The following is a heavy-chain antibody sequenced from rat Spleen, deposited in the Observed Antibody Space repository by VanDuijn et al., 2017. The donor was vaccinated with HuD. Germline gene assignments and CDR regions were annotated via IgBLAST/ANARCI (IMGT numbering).Heavy chain of an antibody. CDR2: ISPSGGGT. CDR3: VRRQFGGGYVMDA. CDR1: GFTFSDYN. D-gene: IGHD4-3*01. Sequence: EVQLVESGGGLVQPGRSLKLSCAASGFTFSDYNMAWVRQTPKRGLEWVATISPSGGGTYYRDSVKGRFTVSRDNAKITLYLQMDSLRSEDTATYYCVRRQFGGGYVMDAWGQGASVTVSS. V-gene: IGHV5-7*01. J-gene: IGHJ4*01.